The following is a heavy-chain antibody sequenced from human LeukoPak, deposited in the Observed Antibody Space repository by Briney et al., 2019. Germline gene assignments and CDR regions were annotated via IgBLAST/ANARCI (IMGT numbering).Heavy chain of an antibody. CDR2: IRSKAYGGTT. V-gene: IGHV3-49*03. D-gene: IGHD6-19*01. CDR1: GFTFGDYA. Sequence: GRSLRLSCTASGFTFGDYAMSWFRQAPGKGLEWVGFIRSKAYGGTTEYAASVKGRFTISRDDSKSIAYLQMNSLKTEDTAVYYCTRGKQWFSPYCFDPWGQGTLVTVSS. CDR3: TRGKQWFSPYCFDP. J-gene: IGHJ5*02.